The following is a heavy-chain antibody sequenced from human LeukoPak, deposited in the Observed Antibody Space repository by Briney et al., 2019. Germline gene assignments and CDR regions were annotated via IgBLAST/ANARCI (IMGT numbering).Heavy chain of an antibody. CDR2: ISGYNGDT. CDR3: ARDRNMYSDDGSDNPRLGYFQH. V-gene: IGHV1-18*04. Sequence: ASVKVSCSTSGYTFISYGISWVRQAPGQGLEWMGWISGYNGDTEYAQKFQGRVTMTADTSTSAAYMEMRSLRSDDTAVYYCARDRNMYSDDGSDNPRLGYFQHWGQGTLVTVSS. D-gene: IGHD3-22*01. J-gene: IGHJ1*01. CDR1: GYTFISYG.